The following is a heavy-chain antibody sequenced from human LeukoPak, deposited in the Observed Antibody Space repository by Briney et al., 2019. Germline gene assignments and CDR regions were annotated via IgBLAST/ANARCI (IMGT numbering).Heavy chain of an antibody. V-gene: IGHV3-23*01. D-gene: IGHD6-13*01. CDR2: ISGDVSST. CDR1: GFTFSSSA. CDR3: AKQVSAIPAAGIYDY. Sequence: GGSLRLSCAASGFTFSSSAMTWVPQAPGKGLEWVSTISGDVSSTHYADSVKGRFTISRDNSRNMLYLQMNTLRAEDTAVYYCAKQVSAIPAAGIYDYWGQGTLVTVSS. J-gene: IGHJ4*02.